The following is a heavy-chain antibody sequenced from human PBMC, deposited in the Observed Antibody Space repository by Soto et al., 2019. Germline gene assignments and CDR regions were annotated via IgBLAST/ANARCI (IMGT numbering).Heavy chain of an antibody. Sequence: GESLKISCKASGYRFSTYWIGWVRQRPGKGPEWMAIIYPGDSDTRENPSFQGQVAISADKSSNTVHLQWRSLKASDTAIYYCARLGGIVDTGTWIQWGQGTPVTVSS. CDR3: ARLGGIVDTGTWIQ. CDR2: IYPGDSDT. CDR1: GYRFSTYW. J-gene: IGHJ4*02. D-gene: IGHD1-26*01. V-gene: IGHV5-51*01.